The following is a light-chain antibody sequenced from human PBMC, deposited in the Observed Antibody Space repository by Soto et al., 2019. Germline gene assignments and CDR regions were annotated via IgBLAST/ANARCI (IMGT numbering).Light chain of an antibody. J-gene: IGKJ2*01. CDR2: GAS. V-gene: IGKV3-15*01. CDR1: QSVSSN. CDR3: QQYNILPYT. Sequence: EIVMTQSPATLSVSPGERATLSCRPSQSVSSNLAWYQQKPGQAPRLLIYGASTRATGIPARFSGSGSGTEFILTISSLQSEDFAVYYCQQYNILPYTFGQGTKLDIK.